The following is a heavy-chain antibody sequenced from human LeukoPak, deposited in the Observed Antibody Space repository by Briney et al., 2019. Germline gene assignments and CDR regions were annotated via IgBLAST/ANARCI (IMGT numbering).Heavy chain of an antibody. CDR3: ARHVYGEGMVV. V-gene: IGHV4-59*08. CDR2: IHSSEGT. CDR1: GGSLNGYY. Sequence: PSETLSLTCTVSGGSLNGYYWGWIRQPPGKGLECIGYIHSSEGTVHNASLKSRLTISLDTSKNQFSLTLSSVTAADTAVYYCARHVYGEGMVVWGKGTTVTVSS. D-gene: IGHD4-17*01. J-gene: IGHJ6*04.